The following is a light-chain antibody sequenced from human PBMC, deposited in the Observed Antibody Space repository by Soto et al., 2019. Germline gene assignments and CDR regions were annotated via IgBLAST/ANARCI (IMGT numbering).Light chain of an antibody. J-gene: IGLJ2*01. Sequence: QSVLTQSPSASASLGASVKLTCTLSSGHSSYAIAWHQQRPEKGPRYLKKLNSDGSHSKGDGIPDRFSGSSSGAERYLTISSLQSEDEADYYCQTWVTGIQVFGGGTKVTVL. V-gene: IGLV4-69*01. CDR3: QTWVTGIQV. CDR1: SGHSSYA. CDR2: LNSDGSH.